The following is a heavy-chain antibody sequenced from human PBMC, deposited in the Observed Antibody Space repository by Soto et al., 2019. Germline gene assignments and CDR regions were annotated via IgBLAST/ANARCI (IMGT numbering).Heavy chain of an antibody. J-gene: IGHJ6*02. CDR1: GYSFTSYW. Sequence: GESLKISCKGSGYSFTSYWNGWVRQMPGKGLEWMGIIYPGDSDTKYSPSFQGQVTMSADKSIIIVYLHCSSLKTSDTDMYSCARHSNWRVNYNYGMDVWGQGTTVAVS. V-gene: IGHV5-51*01. CDR2: IYPGDSDT. D-gene: IGHD6-13*01. CDR3: ARHSNWRVNYNYGMDV.